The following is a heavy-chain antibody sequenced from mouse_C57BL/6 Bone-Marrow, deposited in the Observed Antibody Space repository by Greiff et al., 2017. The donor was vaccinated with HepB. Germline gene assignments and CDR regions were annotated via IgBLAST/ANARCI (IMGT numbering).Heavy chain of an antibody. J-gene: IGHJ4*01. CDR3: ARRDTAQAPYYAMDY. V-gene: IGHV1-42*01. Sequence: EVKLMESGPELVKPGASVKISCKASGYSFTGYYMNWVKQSPEKSLEWIGEINPSTGGTTYNQKFKAKATLTVDKSSSTAYMQLKSLTSEDSAVYYCARRDTAQAPYYAMDYWGQGTSVTVSS. CDR2: INPSTGGT. D-gene: IGHD3-2*02. CDR1: GYSFTGYY.